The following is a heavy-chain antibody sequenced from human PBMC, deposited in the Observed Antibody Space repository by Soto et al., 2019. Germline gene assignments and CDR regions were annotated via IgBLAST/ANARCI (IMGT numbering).Heavy chain of an antibody. CDR1: GYTFTSYA. J-gene: IGHJ5*02. D-gene: IGHD3-3*01. V-gene: IGHV1-3*01. CDR2: INAGNGNT. CDR3: ARADYVFWSGSLRWFDP. Sequence: QVQLVQSGAEVKKPGASVKVSCKASGYTFTSYAMHWVRQAPGQRLEWMGWINAGNGNTKYSQKFQGRVTITRDTSASTAYMELGSLRSEDTAVYYCARADYVFWSGSLRWFDPWGQGTLVTVSS.